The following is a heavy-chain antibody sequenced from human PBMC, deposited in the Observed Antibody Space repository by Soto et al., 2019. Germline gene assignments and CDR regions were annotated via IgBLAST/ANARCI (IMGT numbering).Heavy chain of an antibody. CDR2: INHSGST. CDR3: ARGSAWGYCSGGSFYSRYNWFDP. V-gene: IGHV4-34*01. CDR1: GGSFSGYY. Sequence: QVQLQQWGAGLLKPSETLSLTCAVYGGSFSGYYWSWIRQPPGKGLEWIGEINHSGSTNYNPSLKSRVTISVETSKNQFSLKLSSVTASDTAVYYCARGSAWGYCSGGSFYSRYNWFDPWGQGTLVTVSS. D-gene: IGHD2-15*01. J-gene: IGHJ5*02.